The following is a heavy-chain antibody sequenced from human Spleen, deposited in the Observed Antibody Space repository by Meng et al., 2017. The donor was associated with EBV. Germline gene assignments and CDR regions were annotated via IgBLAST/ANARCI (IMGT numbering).Heavy chain of an antibody. CDR2: IYYSGST. Sequence: VPLPVPLPGSITSSETLSLPCTCSGGSVSIGSNFWTWIRQPPGNGLEWIGHIYYSGSTKYHPSLESRVTISADTSKNPFSLKLSSVTAADTAVYYCARYYGANGDFDYWGQGNLVTVSS. CDR3: ARYYGANGDFDY. V-gene: IGHV4-61*01. D-gene: IGHD4-23*01. CDR1: GGSVSIGSNF. J-gene: IGHJ4*02.